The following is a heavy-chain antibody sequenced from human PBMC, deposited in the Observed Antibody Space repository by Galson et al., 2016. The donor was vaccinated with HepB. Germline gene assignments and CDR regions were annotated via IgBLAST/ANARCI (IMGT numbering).Heavy chain of an antibody. CDR2: IYSGGGS. CDR1: GFSVTTTY. Sequence: SLRLSCAASGFSVTTTYMNWVRRAPGKGLEWVSIIYSGGGSFYADSVKGRSTVSRDDSHVYLQMNSLRAEDTAIYYCARARDNTREYHSLDVWGQGTTVTVAS. V-gene: IGHV3-53*01. D-gene: IGHD6-6*01. CDR3: ARARDNTREYHSLDV. J-gene: IGHJ6*02.